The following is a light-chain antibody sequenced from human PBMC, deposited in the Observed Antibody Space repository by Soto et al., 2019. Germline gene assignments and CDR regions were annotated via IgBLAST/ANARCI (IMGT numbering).Light chain of an antibody. Sequence: EIVMTQSPATLSVSPGERATLSCRASQSVSSNLAWYQQKPGQAPRIFIYGASTRATGIPARFSGSGSGTEFTLTISSLQSEDFAVYYCQHYNNWPPWTFGQGTKVEIK. CDR3: QHYNNWPPWT. J-gene: IGKJ1*01. CDR1: QSVSSN. CDR2: GAS. V-gene: IGKV3-15*01.